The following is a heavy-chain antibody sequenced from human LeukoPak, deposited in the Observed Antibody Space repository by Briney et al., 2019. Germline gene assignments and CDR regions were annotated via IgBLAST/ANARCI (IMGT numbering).Heavy chain of an antibody. CDR1: GYTFTGYY. CDR2: INPNSGGT. Sequence: ASVKVSCTASGYTFTGYYVHWVRQAPGQGLEWMGWINPNSGGTNYAQRFQGRITMTRDTSISTAYMELNSLTSDGTALYYCAKDVAAVAGQGYECFDSWGQGTLVTVSS. D-gene: IGHD6-19*01. CDR3: AKDVAAVAGQGYECFDS. V-gene: IGHV1-2*02. J-gene: IGHJ4*02.